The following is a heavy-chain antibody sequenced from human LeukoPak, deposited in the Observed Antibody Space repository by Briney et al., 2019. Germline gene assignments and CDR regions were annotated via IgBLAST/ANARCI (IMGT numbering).Heavy chain of an antibody. CDR3: ARDYIAYDPLDY. Sequence: GGSLRLSCAASGFTFSSYNMNWVRQAPGKGLEWVSSISSSSSYINYADSVKGRFTISRDNAKNSLYLQMNSLRAEDTAVYWCARDYIAYDPLDYWGQGTLVTVSS. CDR1: GFTFSSYN. V-gene: IGHV3-21*01. J-gene: IGHJ4*02. CDR2: ISSSSSYI. D-gene: IGHD3-3*01.